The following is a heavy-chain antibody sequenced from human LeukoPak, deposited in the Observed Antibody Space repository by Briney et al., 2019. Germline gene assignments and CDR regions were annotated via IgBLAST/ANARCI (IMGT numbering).Heavy chain of an antibody. CDR3: AKGGSGLGGSWRFDD. V-gene: IGHV3-48*01. CDR2: ISSSSKTI. J-gene: IGHJ4*02. CDR1: GFTFSSYS. D-gene: IGHD1-26*01. Sequence: PGGSLRLSCAASGFTFSSYSMNWVRQAPGKGLEWVSYISSSSKTIYYADSVKGRFTISRDNSKNTLFVQMNSLSADDTAVYYCAKGGSGLGGSWRFDDWGQGTLVTVSS.